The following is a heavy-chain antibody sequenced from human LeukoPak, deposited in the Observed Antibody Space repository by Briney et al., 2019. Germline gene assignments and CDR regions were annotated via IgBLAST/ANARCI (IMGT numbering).Heavy chain of an antibody. CDR1: GGSISSCSYY. Sequence: SETLSLTCTVSGGSISSCSYYWGWIRQPPGKGLEWIGSIYYSGSTYYNPSLKSRVTISVDTSRNQFSLKLSSVTAADTAVYYCARVASTWGSGSYYTITPRPLHFDYWGQGTLVTVSS. D-gene: IGHD3-10*01. CDR3: ARVASTWGSGSYYTITPRPLHFDY. J-gene: IGHJ4*02. V-gene: IGHV4-39*07. CDR2: IYYSGST.